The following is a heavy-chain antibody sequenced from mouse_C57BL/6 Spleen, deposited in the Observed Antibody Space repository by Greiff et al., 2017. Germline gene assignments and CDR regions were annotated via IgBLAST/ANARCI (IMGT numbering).Heavy chain of an antibody. Sequence: EVQLQQSGPELVKPGASVKISCKASGYTFTDYYMNWVKQSHGKSLEWIGDINPNNGGTSYNQKFKGKATLTVAKSSSTAYMELRSLTSEDSAVYYCLLYDFDYWGQGTTLTVSS. J-gene: IGHJ2*01. V-gene: IGHV1-26*01. D-gene: IGHD1-1*01. CDR1: GYTFTDYY. CDR3: LLYDFDY. CDR2: INPNNGGT.